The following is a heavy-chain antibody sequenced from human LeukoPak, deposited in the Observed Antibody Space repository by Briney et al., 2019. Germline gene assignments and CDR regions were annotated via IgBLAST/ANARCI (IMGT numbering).Heavy chain of an antibody. Sequence: SETLSLTCTVSGVSISSSNSYWGWIRQPPGKGLEWIGSIYYSGNTYYNASLKSQVSISIDTSKNQFSLRLTSVTAADTAVYYCARHARTGGSGSYYNYYYYYYYMDVWGKGTTVTISS. CDR1: GVSISSSNSY. J-gene: IGHJ6*03. V-gene: IGHV4-39*01. CDR2: IYYSGNT. D-gene: IGHD3-10*01. CDR3: ARHARTGGSGSYYNYYYYYYYMDV.